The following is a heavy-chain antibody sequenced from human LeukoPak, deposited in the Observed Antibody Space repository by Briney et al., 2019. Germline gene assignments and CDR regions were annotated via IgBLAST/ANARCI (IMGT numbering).Heavy chain of an antibody. V-gene: IGHV6-1*01. D-gene: IGHD2-2*02. CDR3: ARDEGATGWYTFDY. CDR1: GDSVASNNGA. Sequence: SQSISLTCDISGDSVASNNGAWNWIRQSPSRGLEWVGRTYYRSKWYYDYATSLQGRISISQDTSRNQFSLHLSSVTPEDTAIYYCARDEGATGWYTFDYWGQGILVTVSS. J-gene: IGHJ4*02. CDR2: TYYRSKWYY.